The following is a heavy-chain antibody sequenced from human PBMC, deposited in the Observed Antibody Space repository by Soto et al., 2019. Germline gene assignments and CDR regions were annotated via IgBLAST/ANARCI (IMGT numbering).Heavy chain of an antibody. CDR2: IFSNDET. CDR3: ARINFGIPAAILRWFDP. CDR1: GFSLSNARMG. J-gene: IGHJ5*02. V-gene: IGHV2-26*01. Sequence: QVTLKESGPVLVKPTETLTLTCTVSGFSLSNARMGVSWIRQSPGKALEWLAHIFSNDETSYSTTLKNRLTISQDTSNSQVVLTITNMDPVDTATYYCARINFGIPAAILRWFDPWGQGTLVTVSS. D-gene: IGHD2-2*01.